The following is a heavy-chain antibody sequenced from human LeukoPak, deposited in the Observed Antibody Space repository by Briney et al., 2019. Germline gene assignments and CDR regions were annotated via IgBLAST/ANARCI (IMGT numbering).Heavy chain of an antibody. J-gene: IGHJ6*03. Sequence: SETLSLTCTVSGGSISSYYWSWIRQPPGKGLEWIGYIYYSGSTNYNPSLKSRVTISVDTYKNQFSLKLSSVTAADTAVYFCARGGPPGYYYDYYMDVWGKGTTVTISS. V-gene: IGHV4-59*01. CDR2: IYYSGST. CDR1: GGSISSYY. CDR3: ARGGPPGYYYDYYMDV.